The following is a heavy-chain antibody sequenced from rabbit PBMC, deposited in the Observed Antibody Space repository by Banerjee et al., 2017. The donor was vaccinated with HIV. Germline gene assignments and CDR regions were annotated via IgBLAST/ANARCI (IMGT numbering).Heavy chain of an antibody. J-gene: IGHJ4*01. CDR1: GIDFSSYYY. Sequence: QSLEESGGDLVKPGASLTLTCTASGIDFSSYYYMYWVRQAPGKGLEWIGCIDGGSSGSAYFASWAKGRFTISKTSSTTVTLQMTSLTAADTATYFCARAYNGNAYYNLWGPGTLVTVS. CDR3: ARAYNGNAYYNL. V-gene: IGHV1S40*01. CDR2: IDGGSSGSA. D-gene: IGHD6-1*01.